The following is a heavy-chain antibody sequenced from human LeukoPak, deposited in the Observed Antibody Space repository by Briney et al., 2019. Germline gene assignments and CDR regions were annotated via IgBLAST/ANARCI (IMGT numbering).Heavy chain of an antibody. CDR1: GGSFSGYY. D-gene: IGHD2-2*01. Sequence: SETLSLTCGVSGGSFSGYYFSWVRQSPEKGLEWIGEINHSGSTNYNPSLKSRVTISVDTAKNQFSLKLSSVTAADTAVYYCARAGIVVVPAAMEPFDYWGQGTLVTVSS. J-gene: IGHJ4*02. CDR2: INHSGST. V-gene: IGHV4-34*01. CDR3: ARAGIVVVPAAMEPFDY.